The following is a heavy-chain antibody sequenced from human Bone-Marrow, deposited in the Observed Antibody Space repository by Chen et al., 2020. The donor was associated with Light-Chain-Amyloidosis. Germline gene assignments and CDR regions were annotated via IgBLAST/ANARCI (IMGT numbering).Heavy chain of an antibody. CDR2: IKSESDGGTT. J-gene: IGHJ4*02. V-gene: IGHV3-15*01. D-gene: IGHD2-21*01. Sequence: EVRLVESGGGVVKPGGSLRLSCEASGFSFSNAWVTWVRQAPGKGLEWLGRIKSESDGGTTAFAASVQGRFGISRDQTRNTEYLQMSSLKSDDTAIYYCASDGGLVVVEAAVWGQGTQVTVSS. CDR3: ASDGGLVVVEAAV. CDR1: GFSFSNAW.